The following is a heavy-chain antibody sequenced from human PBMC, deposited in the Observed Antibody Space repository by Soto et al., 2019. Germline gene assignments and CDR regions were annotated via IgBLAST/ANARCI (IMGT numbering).Heavy chain of an antibody. D-gene: IGHD5-18*01. J-gene: IGHJ4*02. CDR2: IYYSGST. CDR1: GGSISTYY. Sequence: TSETLSLTCTVSGGSISTYYWTWIRQPPGKGLEWIGYIYYSGSTNYNPSLKSRVTISGDTSKKQFSLKLNSVTAADTAVYYCARGGGYSNPYNFDYWGQGTLVTVSS. CDR3: ARGGGYSNPYNFDY. V-gene: IGHV4-59*01.